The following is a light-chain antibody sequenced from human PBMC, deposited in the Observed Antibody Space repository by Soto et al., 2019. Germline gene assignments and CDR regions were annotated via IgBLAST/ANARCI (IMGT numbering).Light chain of an antibody. J-gene: IGKJ5*01. V-gene: IGKV3-11*01. CDR1: QSVSSY. Sequence: EIVLTQSPATLSLSPGERATLSCRASQSVSSYLAWYQQTPGQAPMLLIYDALNRATGIPARFSGSGSGTDFTLTISSLEPEDFALYYCQQRSNWPITFGQGTRLEIK. CDR3: QQRSNWPIT. CDR2: DAL.